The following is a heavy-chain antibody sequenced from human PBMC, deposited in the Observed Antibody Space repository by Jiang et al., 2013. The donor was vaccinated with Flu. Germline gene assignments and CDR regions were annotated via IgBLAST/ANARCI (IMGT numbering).Heavy chain of an antibody. CDR3: ARDKGNYYFDSSGYYHFDY. CDR2: GTT. J-gene: IGHJ4*02. D-gene: IGHD3-22*01. V-gene: IGHV4-4*06. Sequence: GTTNHNPSLKSRFTLSVDTSKNQFSLRLSSVTAADTAMYYCARDKGNYYFDSSGYYHFDYWGQGALVTVSS.